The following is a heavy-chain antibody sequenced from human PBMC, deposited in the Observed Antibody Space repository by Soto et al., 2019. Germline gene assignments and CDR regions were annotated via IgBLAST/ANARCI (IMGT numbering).Heavy chain of an antibody. CDR1: GYTFTSYG. Sequence: ASLKVYCKASGYTFTSYGISWVRQAPGQGLEWMGWISAYNGNTNYAQKLQGRVTMTTDTSTSTAYMELRSLRSDDTAVYYCARDPYYYGSGSPKWFDPWGQGTLVTVSS. V-gene: IGHV1-18*01. D-gene: IGHD3-10*01. J-gene: IGHJ5*02. CDR2: ISAYNGNT. CDR3: ARDPYYYGSGSPKWFDP.